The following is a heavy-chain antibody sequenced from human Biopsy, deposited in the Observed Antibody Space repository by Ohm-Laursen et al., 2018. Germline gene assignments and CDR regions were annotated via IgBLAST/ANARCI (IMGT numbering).Heavy chain of an antibody. Sequence: GTLSLTCTVSGGSLSSYYWSWIRQPAGKGLEWIGRIYSSGSTNYNPSLKSRVTLSMDTSKRQFSLKLSFVTAADTAVYYCARWTPEYDSSRYYLDAFDIWGQGTRVTVSS. D-gene: IGHD3-22*01. CDR1: GGSLSSYY. V-gene: IGHV4-4*07. J-gene: IGHJ3*02. CDR2: IYSSGST. CDR3: ARWTPEYDSSRYYLDAFDI.